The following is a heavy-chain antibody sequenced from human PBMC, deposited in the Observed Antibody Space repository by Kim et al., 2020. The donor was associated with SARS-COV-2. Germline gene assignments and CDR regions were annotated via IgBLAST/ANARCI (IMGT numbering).Heavy chain of an antibody. Sequence: GGSLRLSCAASGFTFGGFAIHWVRLAPGEGLEWVSGISWYDGSISYVDTVDGCSITPDENANKSQFLQMNSRRADATALFYCCEEIVATCRTDYYYMEV. CDR3: CEEIVATCRTDYYYMEV. CDR1: GFTFGGFA. V-gene: IGHV3-9*01. D-gene: IGHD3-22*01. J-gene: IGHJ6*03. CDR2: ISWYDGSI.